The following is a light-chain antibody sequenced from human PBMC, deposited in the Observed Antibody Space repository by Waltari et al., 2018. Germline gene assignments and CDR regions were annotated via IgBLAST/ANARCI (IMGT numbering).Light chain of an antibody. CDR1: RNNVGNQG. CDR3: SAWDSDLVAVV. J-gene: IGLJ3*02. V-gene: IGLV10-54*04. CDR2: RGD. Sequence: QAGLTQPPSVSRALGQTATLTCAGNRNNVGNQGVAWLQQHQGHPPKLLSYRGDNRASGISERFSASRSGNTASLTITGLQADDEADYYCSAWDSDLVAVVFGGGTKLTVL.